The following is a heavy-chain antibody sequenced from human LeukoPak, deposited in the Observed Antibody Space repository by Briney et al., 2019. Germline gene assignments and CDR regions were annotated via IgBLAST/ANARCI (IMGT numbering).Heavy chain of an antibody. CDR2: ISAYNGNT. Sequence: ASVKVSSTASGYTFTISGISWVRQAPGRGLEWMGWISAYNGNTNYAQKLQGRVTMTTDTSTSTAYMELRSLRSDDTAVYYCARFTFGENPKTFDYWGQGTLVTVSS. J-gene: IGHJ4*02. CDR1: GYTFTISG. D-gene: IGHD3-16*01. CDR3: ARFTFGENPKTFDY. V-gene: IGHV1-18*01.